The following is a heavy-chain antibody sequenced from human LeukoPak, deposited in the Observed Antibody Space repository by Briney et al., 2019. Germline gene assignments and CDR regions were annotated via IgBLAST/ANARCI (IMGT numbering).Heavy chain of an antibody. Sequence: PGGSLRLSCAAPGFTFSSYGKHWGRQAPGKGLEWVAFIRYDGSNKYYADSVKGRFTISRDNSKNTLYLQMNSLRAEDTAVYYCAKTQSRYSNGYDYWGQGILVTVSS. CDR1: GFTFSSYG. V-gene: IGHV3-30*02. J-gene: IGHJ4*02. CDR2: IRYDGSNK. CDR3: AKTQSRYSNGYDY. D-gene: IGHD6-19*01.